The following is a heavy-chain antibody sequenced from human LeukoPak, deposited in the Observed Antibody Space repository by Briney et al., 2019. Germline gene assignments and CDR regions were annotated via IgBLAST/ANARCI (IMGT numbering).Heavy chain of an antibody. D-gene: IGHD6-13*01. V-gene: IGHV3-13*01. CDR3: AKLGGSSLTYYYYYMDV. Sequence: PGGSLRLSCAASGFTFSSYDMHWVRQATGKGLEWVSAIGTAGDTYYPGSVKGRFTISRENAKNSLYLQMNSLRAEDTAVYYCAKLGGSSLTYYYYYMDVWGKGTTVTVSS. J-gene: IGHJ6*03. CDR2: IGTAGDT. CDR1: GFTFSSYD.